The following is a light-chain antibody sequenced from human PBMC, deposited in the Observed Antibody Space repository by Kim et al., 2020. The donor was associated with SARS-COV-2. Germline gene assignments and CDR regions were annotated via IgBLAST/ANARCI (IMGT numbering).Light chain of an antibody. CDR3: QQYDNLPRT. V-gene: IGKV1-33*01. CDR2: DAS. Sequence: DIQMTQSPSSLSASIGDRVTITCQASQDISKYLNWYQQKSGEAPKVLIYDASILETGVPSRFSGSRSGTDFTFTISSLQPEDVATYYCQQYDNLPRTFGQGTKVDIK. J-gene: IGKJ1*01. CDR1: QDISKY.